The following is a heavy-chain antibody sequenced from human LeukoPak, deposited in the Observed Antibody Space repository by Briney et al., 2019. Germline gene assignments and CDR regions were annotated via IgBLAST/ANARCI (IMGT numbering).Heavy chain of an antibody. CDR3: ARGETSDYYDSSAYYDSSDPLRY. V-gene: IGHV4-34*01. D-gene: IGHD3-22*01. CDR2: INHSGST. CDR1: GGSFSGYY. J-gene: IGHJ4*02. Sequence: SETLSLTCAVYGGSFSGYYWSWIRQPPGKGLEWIGEINHSGSTNYKPSLTSRVTISVDTSKNQFSLKLRSVPAADTAVYYCARGETSDYYDSSAYYDSSDPLRYWGQGTLVTVSS.